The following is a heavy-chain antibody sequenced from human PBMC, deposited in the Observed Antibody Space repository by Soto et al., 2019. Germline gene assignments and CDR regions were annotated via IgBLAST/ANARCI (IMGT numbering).Heavy chain of an antibody. D-gene: IGHD3-10*01. CDR3: TKRVWSRGYYGMDV. CDR2: IDISGART. Sequence: PGGSLRLSCAASGFSFSDYSMNWVRQAPGKGLEWVSTIDISGARTYYGDSVKGRFTIFRDNSKNTLYLQMNSLRVEDTAAYYCTKRVWSRGYYGMDVWGQGTTVTVSS. CDR1: GFSFSDYS. V-gene: IGHV3-23*05. J-gene: IGHJ6*02.